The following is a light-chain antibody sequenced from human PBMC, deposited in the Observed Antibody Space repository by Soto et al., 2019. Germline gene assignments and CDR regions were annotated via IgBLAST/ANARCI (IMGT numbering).Light chain of an antibody. CDR3: QQYNSYSPT. Sequence: DIPMTQSPSTLSASVGDRVIITCRASQSISTWLAWYQQEPGKAPKLLIHKASSLQSGVPSRFSGSGSGTDFTLTISSLHPDDFATYYCQQYNSYSPTFGQGTRVEIK. J-gene: IGKJ1*01. V-gene: IGKV1-5*03. CDR1: QSISTW. CDR2: KAS.